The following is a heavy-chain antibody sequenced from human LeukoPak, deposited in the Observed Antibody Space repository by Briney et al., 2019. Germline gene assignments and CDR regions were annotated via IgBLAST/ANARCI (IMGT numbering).Heavy chain of an antibody. V-gene: IGHV3-23*01. CDR3: ARGSGWDPYYYYYGMDV. D-gene: IGHD6-19*01. CDR1: GFTFSSYA. CDR2: ISGSGGST. Sequence: PGGSLRLSCAASGFTFSSYAMSWVRQAPGKGLEWVSAISGSGGSTYYADSVKGRFTISRDNSKNTLYLQMNSLRAEDTAVYYCARGSGWDPYYYYYGMDVWGQGTTVTVSS. J-gene: IGHJ6*02.